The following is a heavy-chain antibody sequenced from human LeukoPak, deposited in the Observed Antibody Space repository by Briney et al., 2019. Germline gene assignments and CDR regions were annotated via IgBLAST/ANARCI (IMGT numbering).Heavy chain of an antibody. CDR3: AKDIYGSGSRRFDP. D-gene: IGHD3-10*01. Sequence: GGSLRLSCAASGFTFTNYAMSWVRQAPGKGLEWVSAISGGGSGTSYADSVKGRFTISRDNSKNTLYLQMNSLRAEDTALYYGAKDIYGSGSRRFDPWGQGTLVTVSS. V-gene: IGHV3-23*01. CDR2: ISGGGSGT. J-gene: IGHJ5*02. CDR1: GFTFTNYA.